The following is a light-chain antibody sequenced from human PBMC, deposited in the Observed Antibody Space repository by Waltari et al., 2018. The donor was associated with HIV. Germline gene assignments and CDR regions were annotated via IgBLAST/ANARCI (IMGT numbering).Light chain of an antibody. J-gene: IGLJ3*02. CDR1: SSNIGAGYD. CDR3: QSYDSSLSDSRV. V-gene: IGLV1-40*01. Sequence: QSVLTQPPSVSGAPGQRVTISCTGSSSNIGAGYDVHWYQQLPGTAPKLLIYGNSNRPSGVPDRFSGSNSGTSASLAITGLQAEDEADYYCQSYDSSLSDSRVFGGGTKLTVL. CDR2: GNS.